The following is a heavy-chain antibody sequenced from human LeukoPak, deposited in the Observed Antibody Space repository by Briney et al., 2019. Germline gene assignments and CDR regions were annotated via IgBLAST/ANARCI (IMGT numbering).Heavy chain of an antibody. J-gene: IGHJ4*02. CDR3: AREWYSGYDNYFDY. CDR2: ISAYNGNT. D-gene: IGHD5-12*01. CDR1: GYTFTNYG. Sequence: ASIKVSCKTSGYTFTNYGISWVRQAPGQGLEWMGWISAYNGNTNYAQKLQGRVTMTTDTSTSTAYMELRSLRSDDTAVYYCAREWYSGYDNYFDYWGQGTLVTVSS. V-gene: IGHV1-18*01.